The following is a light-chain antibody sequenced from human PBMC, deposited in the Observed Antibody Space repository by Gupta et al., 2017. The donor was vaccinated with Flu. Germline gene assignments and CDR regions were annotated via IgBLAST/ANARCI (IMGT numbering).Light chain of an antibody. CDR3: RQLNSYPLT. CDR2: AAS. Sequence: DIRLTQSPSFLSASVGDRVTITCRASQGIGSYLAWYQLKPGKAPKLLIYAASTLQSGVPSRFRGSGSGTEFTLTISSLQPEDFATYYCRQLNSYPLTFGGGTKVEIK. V-gene: IGKV1-9*01. CDR1: QGIGSY. J-gene: IGKJ4*01.